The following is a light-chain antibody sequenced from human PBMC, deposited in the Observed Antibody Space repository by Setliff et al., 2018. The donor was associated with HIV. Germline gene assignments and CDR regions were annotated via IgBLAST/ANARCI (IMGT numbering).Light chain of an antibody. CDR2: SNN. CDR1: SSNIGSNT. Sequence: QSALAQPPSASGTPGQRDTISCSGTSSNIGSNTVNWYQQLPGTAPKLLIYSNNQRPSGVPDRFSGSKSGTSASLAISGLQSEDEADYYCAAWDDSLNGLYVFGTGTKVTVL. CDR3: AAWDDSLNGLYV. V-gene: IGLV1-44*01. J-gene: IGLJ1*01.